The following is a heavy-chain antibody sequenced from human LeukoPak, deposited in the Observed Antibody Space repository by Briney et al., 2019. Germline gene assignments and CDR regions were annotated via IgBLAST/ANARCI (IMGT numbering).Heavy chain of an antibody. CDR3: ARRAGAYSHPYDY. CDR2: ISASGAIT. V-gene: IGHV3-23*01. CDR1: GFSFIKYG. J-gene: IGHJ4*02. Sequence: GGSLRLSCAASGFSFIKYGMNWVRQAPGKGLEWVAAISASGAITYYADSVKGRFTISRDNSKNTLYLQMNSLRAEDTAVYYCARRAGAYSHPYDYWGQGTLVTVSS. D-gene: IGHD4/OR15-4a*01.